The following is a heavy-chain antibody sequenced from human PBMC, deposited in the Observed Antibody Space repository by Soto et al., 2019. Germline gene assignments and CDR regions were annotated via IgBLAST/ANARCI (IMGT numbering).Heavy chain of an antibody. J-gene: IGHJ6*02. CDR2: INSGSTTI. Sequence: EVQLVESGGGLVQPGGSLRLSCAASAFTLSSYSMNWVRQAPGKGLEWVSYINSGSTTIYYADSVKGRFTISRDNAKNSLYLQMNSLRDDDTAVYYCARDNPRSSGWDVWGQGTTVTVSS. V-gene: IGHV3-48*02. CDR3: ARDNPRSSGWDV. CDR1: AFTLSSYS.